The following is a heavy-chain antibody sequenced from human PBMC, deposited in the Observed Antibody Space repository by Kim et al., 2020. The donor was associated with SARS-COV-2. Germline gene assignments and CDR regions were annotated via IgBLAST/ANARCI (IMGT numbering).Heavy chain of an antibody. CDR2: NT. J-gene: IGHJ4*02. D-gene: IGHD3-10*01. CDR3: ARGGGNSFFDY. Sequence: NTKYSEKFQDRVTLTRDRSATTVYMELSSLTSEDTAIYYCARGGGNSFFDYWGQGTPVTVSP. V-gene: IGHV1-3*01.